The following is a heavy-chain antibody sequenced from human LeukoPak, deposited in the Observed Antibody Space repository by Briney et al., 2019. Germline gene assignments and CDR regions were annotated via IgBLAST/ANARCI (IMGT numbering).Heavy chain of an antibody. CDR2: INPNSGGT. D-gene: IGHD2-15*01. J-gene: IGHJ3*02. Sequence: ASVKVSCKASGYTFTIYYIHWVRQATGQGIDWMGRINPNSGGTNYAQKFQCRVTMTRDTTISTAYMELSRLGSEDPTPHYIARLRAPVADTAVDAFDIWGQGTMVTVSS. CDR1: GYTFTIYY. V-gene: IGHV1-2*06. CDR3: ARLRAPVADTAVDAFDI.